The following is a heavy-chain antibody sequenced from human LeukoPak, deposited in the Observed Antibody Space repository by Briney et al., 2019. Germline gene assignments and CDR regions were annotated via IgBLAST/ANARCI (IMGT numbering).Heavy chain of an antibody. J-gene: IGHJ4*02. D-gene: IGHD5-18*01. Sequence: ASVKVSCKASGYIFTSYGITWVRQAPGQGLEWMGWISADRDETHSAQKFQARITMTTDTSTSTVYLELRSLTSDDTAVYYCARGVMEYGYAFEYWGQGTLVTVSS. CDR2: ISADRDET. CDR1: GYIFTSYG. V-gene: IGHV1-18*01. CDR3: ARGVMEYGYAFEY.